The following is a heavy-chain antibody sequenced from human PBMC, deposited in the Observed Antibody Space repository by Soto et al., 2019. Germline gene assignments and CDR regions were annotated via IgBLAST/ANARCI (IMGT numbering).Heavy chain of an antibody. CDR2: IYYSGST. CDR1: GGSISSYY. D-gene: IGHD3-22*01. Sequence: PSEILSLTCTVSGGSISSYYWSWIRQPPGKGLEWIGYIYYSGSTNYNPSLKSRVTISVDTSKNQFSLKLSSVTAADTAVYYCARTYYYDSSGSFTFDIWGQGTMVTVSS. CDR3: ARTYYYDSSGSFTFDI. V-gene: IGHV4-59*01. J-gene: IGHJ3*02.